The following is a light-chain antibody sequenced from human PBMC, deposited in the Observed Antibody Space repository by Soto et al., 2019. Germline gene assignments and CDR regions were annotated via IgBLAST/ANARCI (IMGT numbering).Light chain of an antibody. V-gene: IGKV3-20*01. J-gene: IGKJ1*01. Sequence: EIVLTQSPGTLSLSPGERATLSCRASQSVSSSYLAWYQQKPGQAPSLLIYGASRRATGIPDRFSGSGSGTDFTLTISRLEPEDFAVYYCQQYGSSPVTFGQGTKVEVK. CDR2: GAS. CDR3: QQYGSSPVT. CDR1: QSVSSSY.